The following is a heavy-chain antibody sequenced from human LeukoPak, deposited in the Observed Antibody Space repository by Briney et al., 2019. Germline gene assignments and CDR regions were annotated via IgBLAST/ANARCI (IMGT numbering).Heavy chain of an antibody. V-gene: IGHV1-2*02. J-gene: IGHJ6*03. CDR2: INPNSGAT. CDR1: GGTFSSYA. CDR3: ARDGRLSSSWLEAYYYYYYMDV. Sequence: VASVKVSCKASGGTFSSYAISWVRQAPGQGLEWMGWINPNSGATNSAQKFQGRVTMTRDTSISTAYLELSRLRSDDTAVYYCARDGRLSSSWLEAYYYYYYMDVWGKGTTVTVSS. D-gene: IGHD6-13*01.